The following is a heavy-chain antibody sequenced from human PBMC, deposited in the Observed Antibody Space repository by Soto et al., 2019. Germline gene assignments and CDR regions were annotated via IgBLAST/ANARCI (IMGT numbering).Heavy chain of an antibody. CDR3: ARRGTYYYDSSGYYPWGY. J-gene: IGHJ4*02. CDR2: IYYSGST. Sequence: QLQLQESGPGLVKPSETLSLTCTVSGGSISSSSYYWGWIRQPPGKGLEWIGSIYYSGSTYYNPSLKSRVTISVDTSKNQFSLKLSSVTAADTAVYYCARRGTYYYDSSGYYPWGYWGQGTLVTVSS. V-gene: IGHV4-39*01. D-gene: IGHD3-22*01. CDR1: GGSISSSSYY.